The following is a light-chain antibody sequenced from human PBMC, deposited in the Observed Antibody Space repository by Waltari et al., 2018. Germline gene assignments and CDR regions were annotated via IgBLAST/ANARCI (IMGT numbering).Light chain of an antibody. CDR3: AAWDDSPNGAV. J-gene: IGLJ2*01. V-gene: IGLV1-44*01. CDR2: TNN. CDR1: SSNIGRNT. Sequence: QSVLTQPPSASGTPGQRVTISCSGSSSNIGRNTVTWYQQLPGTAPKLLIHTNNQRPSGVPDRFSGSKSGTSVSLAISGLQSEDETDYYCAAWDDSPNGAVFGGGTKLTVL.